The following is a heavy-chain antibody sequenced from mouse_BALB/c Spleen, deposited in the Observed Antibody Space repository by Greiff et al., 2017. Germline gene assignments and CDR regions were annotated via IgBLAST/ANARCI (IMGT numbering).Heavy chain of an antibody. D-gene: IGHD2-10*02. CDR2: IWAGGST. Sequence: VKLVESGPGLVAPSQSLSITCTVSGFSLTSYGVHWVRQPPGKGLEWLGVIWAGGSTNYNSALMSRLSISKDNSKSQVFLKMNSLQSDDTAMYYCARDPYGNYGWFAYWGQGTLVTVSA. CDR1: GFSLTSYG. J-gene: IGHJ3*01. V-gene: IGHV2-9*02. CDR3: ARDPYGNYGWFAY.